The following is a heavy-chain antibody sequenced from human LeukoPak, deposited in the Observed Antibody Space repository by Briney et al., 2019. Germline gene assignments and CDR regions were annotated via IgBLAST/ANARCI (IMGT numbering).Heavy chain of an antibody. CDR3: ARYDVGWYYFDY. V-gene: IGHV4-4*02. CDR1: GGSTSSSNW. D-gene: IGHD6-19*01. J-gene: IGHJ4*02. Sequence: PSETLSLTCVVSGGSTSSSNWWSWVRQPPEKGLEWIGEIYHSGSTNYNPSLKSRVTISVDKSKNQFSLKLSSVTAADTAVYYCARYDVGWYYFDYWGQGTLVTVSS. CDR2: IYHSGST.